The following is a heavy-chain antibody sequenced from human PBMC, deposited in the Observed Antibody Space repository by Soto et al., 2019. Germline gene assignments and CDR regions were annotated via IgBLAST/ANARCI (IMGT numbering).Heavy chain of an antibody. V-gene: IGHV1-18*01. D-gene: IGHD5-18*01. J-gene: IGHJ4*02. CDR2: ISAYNGNT. Sequence: QVQLVQSGAEVKKPGASVKVSCKTSGYTFRTYGITWVRQAPGHGLEWMGWISAYNGNTNYAQNLQGRVTLTTDTSTSTAYMELRSLRSDDTAVYFCAREDVDTGLWGRGTLVTVSS. CDR1: GYTFRTYG. CDR3: AREDVDTGL.